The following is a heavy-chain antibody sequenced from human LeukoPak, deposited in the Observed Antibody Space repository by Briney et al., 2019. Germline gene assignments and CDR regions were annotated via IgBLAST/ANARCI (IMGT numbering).Heavy chain of an antibody. CDR1: GFTFSSYG. CDR2: IWYDGSNK. CDR3: ATTRIPSFYYYGMDV. Sequence: GGSLRLSCAASGFTFSSYGMHWVRQAPGKGLEWVAVIWYDGSNKYYTDSVKGRFTISRDNSKNTLYLQMNSLRAEDTAVYYCATTRIPSFYYYGMDVWGQGTTVTVSS. V-gene: IGHV3-33*01. J-gene: IGHJ6*02. D-gene: IGHD2-21*01.